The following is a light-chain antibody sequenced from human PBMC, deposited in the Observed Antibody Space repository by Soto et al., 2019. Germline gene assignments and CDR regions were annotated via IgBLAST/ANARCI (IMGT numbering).Light chain of an antibody. CDR2: EVN. V-gene: IGLV2-23*02. CDR1: SSDVGRYNL. J-gene: IGLJ2*01. CDR3: CSYTGNNVV. Sequence: QSALTQPASVSGSPGQSITVSCTGTSSDVGRYNLVSWYQQHPGKAPKLMIYEVNKRPSGVSDRFSGSKSGNTASLTISGLQAEDEADYYCCSYTGNNVVSGGGTKLTVL.